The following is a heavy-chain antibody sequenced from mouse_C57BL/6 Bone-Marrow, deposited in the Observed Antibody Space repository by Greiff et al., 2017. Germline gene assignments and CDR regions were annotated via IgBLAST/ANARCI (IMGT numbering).Heavy chain of an antibody. CDR1: GYTFTSYW. J-gene: IGHJ2*01. D-gene: IGHD2-1*01. Sequence: QVQLQQPGAELVKPGASVKLSCKASGYTFTSYWMHWVKQRPGRGLEWIGRIDPNSGGTKYNEKFKSKATLTVDNPSSTAYMQLSILTSEDSAGYECASGIYYGNYGYCDYGGQGTTLTVTS. CDR3: ASGIYYGNYGYCDY. CDR2: IDPNSGGT. V-gene: IGHV1-72*01.